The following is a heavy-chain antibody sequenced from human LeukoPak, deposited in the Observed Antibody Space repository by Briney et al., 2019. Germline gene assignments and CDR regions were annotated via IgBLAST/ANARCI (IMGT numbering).Heavy chain of an antibody. Sequence: GGSLRLSCAASGFTFSSYSMNWVRQAPGKGLEWVSSISSSSSYIYYADSVKGRFTISRDNAKNSLYLQMNSLRAEDTAVYYCARGGMSGSSYFDYWGQGTLVTVS. CDR2: ISSSSSYI. V-gene: IGHV3-21*01. D-gene: IGHD1-26*01. CDR3: ARGGMSGSSYFDY. CDR1: GFTFSSYS. J-gene: IGHJ4*02.